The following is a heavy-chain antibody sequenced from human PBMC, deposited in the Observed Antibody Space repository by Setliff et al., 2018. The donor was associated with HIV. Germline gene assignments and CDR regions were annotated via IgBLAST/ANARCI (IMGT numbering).Heavy chain of an antibody. CDR2: ISGSGANT. Sequence: GGSLRLSCAASGFTFSSYAMSWVRQAPGKGLEWVSAISGSGANTYFANSVRGRFSISRDNSKNTLYLQMNSLRAEDTAVYYCARPLLRTNSVYGILGNWFDSWGRGTLVTVSS. CDR3: ARPLLRTNSVYGILGNWFDS. D-gene: IGHD2-8*01. CDR1: GFTFSSYA. J-gene: IGHJ5*01. V-gene: IGHV3-23*01.